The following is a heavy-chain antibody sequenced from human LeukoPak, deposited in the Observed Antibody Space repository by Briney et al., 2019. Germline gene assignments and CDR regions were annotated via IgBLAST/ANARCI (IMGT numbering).Heavy chain of an antibody. Sequence: GGSLRLSCAASGFTFSSYGMHWVRQAPGKGLEWVAVIWYDGTNQYYADSVKGRFTISRDNSKNTLYLQMNSLRAEDTAVYYCAKPFYCSSTSCFSFDYWGQGTLVTVSS. V-gene: IGHV3-33*06. D-gene: IGHD2-2*01. J-gene: IGHJ4*02. CDR1: GFTFSSYG. CDR2: IWYDGTNQ. CDR3: AKPFYCSSTSCFSFDY.